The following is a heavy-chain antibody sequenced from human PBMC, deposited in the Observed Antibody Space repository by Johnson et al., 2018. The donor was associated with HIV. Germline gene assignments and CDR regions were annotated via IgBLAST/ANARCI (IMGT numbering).Heavy chain of an antibody. D-gene: IGHD2-21*02. CDR1: GFTVSSNY. CDR3: ARDHRAYCGGDCYSDAFDI. J-gene: IGHJ3*02. Sequence: EKLVESGGGLVQPGGSLRLSCAASGFTVSSNYMSWVRQAPGKGLEWGSVIYSGGSTYYADSVKGRFTISSDNSKNTLYLQMNSLRAEDTAVYYCARDHRAYCGGDCYSDAFDIWGQGTMVTVSS. V-gene: IGHV3-66*01. CDR2: IYSGGST.